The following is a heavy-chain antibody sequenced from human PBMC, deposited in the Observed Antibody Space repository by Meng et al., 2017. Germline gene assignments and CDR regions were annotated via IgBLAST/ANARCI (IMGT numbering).Heavy chain of an antibody. CDR1: GGSISSYY. Sequence: SETLSLTCTVSGGSISSYYWSWIRQPPGKGLEWIGYIYYSGSTNYNPSLKSRVTISVDTSKNQFSLKLSSVTAADTAVYYCARPKTTVTRNDAFDIWGQGTMVTVSS. V-gene: IGHV4-59*01. CDR3: ARPKTTVTRNDAFDI. D-gene: IGHD4-17*01. J-gene: IGHJ3*02. CDR2: IYYSGST.